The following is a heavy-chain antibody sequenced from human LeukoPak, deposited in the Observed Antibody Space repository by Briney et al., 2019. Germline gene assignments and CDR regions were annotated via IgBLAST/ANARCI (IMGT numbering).Heavy chain of an antibody. CDR1: GGSISSGGYY. CDR3: ARDQWYLIDY. D-gene: IGHD2-15*01. J-gene: IGHJ4*02. CDR2: IYYSGST. Sequence: SETLSLTCTVSGGSISSGGYYWSWIRQHPGKGLEWIGYIYYSGSTYYNPSLKSRVTISVDTSKNQFSLKLSSVTPEDTAVYYCARDQWYLIDYWGQGTLVTVSS. V-gene: IGHV4-31*03.